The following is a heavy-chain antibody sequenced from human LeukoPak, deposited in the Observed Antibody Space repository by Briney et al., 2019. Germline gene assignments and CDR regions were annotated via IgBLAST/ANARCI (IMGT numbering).Heavy chain of an antibody. CDR3: AREGNYYDSSGYYFGY. CDR1: GGSISSYY. J-gene: IGHJ4*02. CDR2: IYYSGST. D-gene: IGHD3-22*01. Sequence: SETLSLTCTVSGGSISSYYWSWIRQPPGKGLEWIGYIYYSGSTNYNPSLKSRVTISVDTSKNQFSLRLSSVTAADTAVYYCAREGNYYDSSGYYFGYWGQGTLVTVSS. V-gene: IGHV4-59*12.